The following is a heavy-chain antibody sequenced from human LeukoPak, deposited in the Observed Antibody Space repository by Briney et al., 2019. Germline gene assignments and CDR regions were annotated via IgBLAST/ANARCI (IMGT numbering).Heavy chain of an antibody. Sequence: GGSLRLSCAASGFTFRTNGMHWVREALGKGLVWVALITYDGNKKYYADSVKGRFNISRDNSKNTFDLQMNNPMTEDTAVYFCASEVARIPAAIPSKDDAFDLGGQGTRVIVSS. CDR1: GFTFRTNG. V-gene: IGHV3-33*05. J-gene: IGHJ3*01. CDR3: ASEVARIPAAIPSKDDAFDL. D-gene: IGHD2-2*01. CDR2: ITYDGNKK.